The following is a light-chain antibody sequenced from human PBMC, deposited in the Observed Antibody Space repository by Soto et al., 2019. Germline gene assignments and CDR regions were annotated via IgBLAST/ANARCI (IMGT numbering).Light chain of an antibody. J-gene: IGKJ1*01. CDR1: QTISNW. Sequence: DIQMTQSPSTLSASVGDRVTISCRASQTISNWLAWYQQKPGKAPKLLIYDASSLEIGVPSRFSGSGSGTEFTLTISSLQPEDFATYYCQKYNSFWTFGQGTKVEIK. CDR2: DAS. CDR3: QKYNSFWT. V-gene: IGKV1-5*01.